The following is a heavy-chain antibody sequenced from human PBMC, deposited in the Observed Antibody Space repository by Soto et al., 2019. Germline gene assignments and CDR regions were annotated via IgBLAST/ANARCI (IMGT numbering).Heavy chain of an antibody. D-gene: IGHD1-26*01. V-gene: IGHV1-2*02. CDR1: GYTVTDYY. CDR3: ARDDYGIYPY. J-gene: IGHJ4*02. CDR2: IDPKNGGT. Sequence: QVQLVQSGTEVKKPGASVKVSCKASGYTVTDYYIHWVRQAPGQGLEWMGWIDPKNGGTIYAQKFQDRVTMTRDTSISTAYMDLSRLTSDYTALYYCARDDYGIYPYWGQGTLVTVSS.